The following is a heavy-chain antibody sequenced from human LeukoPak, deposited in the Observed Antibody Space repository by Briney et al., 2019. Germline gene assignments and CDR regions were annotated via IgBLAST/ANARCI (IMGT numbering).Heavy chain of an antibody. Sequence: ASVKVSCKASGYTFTGYYMHWVRQAPGQGLEWMGWINPNSGGTNYAQKFQGRVTMTRDTSISTAYMELSRLRSDDTAAYYCARGGAARAPTKHDYWGQGTLVTVSS. CDR1: GYTFTGYY. J-gene: IGHJ4*02. CDR2: INPNSGGT. CDR3: ARGGAARAPTKHDY. V-gene: IGHV1-2*02. D-gene: IGHD6-6*01.